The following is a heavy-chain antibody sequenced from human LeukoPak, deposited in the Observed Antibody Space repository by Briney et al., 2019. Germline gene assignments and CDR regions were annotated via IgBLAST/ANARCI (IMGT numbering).Heavy chain of an antibody. Sequence: GGSLRLSCAASGFTFSDYHMNWIRQAPGKGLEWLSYLSPGGGTICFADSVRGRFTISRDNAKNSLYLQMNSLTADDTAVYYCTIGRDIAVAGPGGYFDHWGQGTLVTVSS. J-gene: IGHJ4*02. D-gene: IGHD6-19*01. CDR3: TIGRDIAVAGPGGYFDH. V-gene: IGHV3-11*01. CDR1: GFTFSDYH. CDR2: LSPGGGTI.